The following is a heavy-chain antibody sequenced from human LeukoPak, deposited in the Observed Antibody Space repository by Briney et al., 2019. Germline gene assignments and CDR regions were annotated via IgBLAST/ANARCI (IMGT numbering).Heavy chain of an antibody. Sequence: SETLSLTCTVSGCSISSYYRSWIRQTPGKGLEWIGDIYDSGSTNYNPSLKRRVTISVDTSNHQFPLKFSSMTAADTAVYYCARHTDIAPLSSLKYWGQGTLVTVSS. CDR2: IYDSGST. CDR3: ARHTDIAPLSSLKY. V-gene: IGHV4-59*08. CDR1: GCSISSYY. D-gene: IGHD6-13*01. J-gene: IGHJ4*02.